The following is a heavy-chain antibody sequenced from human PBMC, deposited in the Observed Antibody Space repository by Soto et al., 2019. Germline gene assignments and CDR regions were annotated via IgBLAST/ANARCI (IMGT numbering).Heavy chain of an antibody. V-gene: IGHV2-5*02. CDR2: IYWDDDK. D-gene: IGHD3-16*01. CDR1: GFSLTTRGVG. Sequence: QITLKESGPTLVKPTQTLTLTCTFSGFSLTTRGVGVGWIRQPPGKALECLALIYWDDDKRYSPSLQSRLSIPKATSKNQVVRTMTNVDPVDTATYYCAHIPNYYQYDWFDPWGQGTLVSVSS. CDR3: AHIPNYYQYDWFDP. J-gene: IGHJ5*02.